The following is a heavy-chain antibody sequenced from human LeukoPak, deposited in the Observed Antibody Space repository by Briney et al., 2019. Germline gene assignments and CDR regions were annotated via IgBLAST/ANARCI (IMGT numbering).Heavy chain of an antibody. CDR2: ISYDGSNK. V-gene: IGHV3-30*18. CDR3: AKDAYYGSGSYYIHRGPSGMDV. J-gene: IGHJ6*04. CDR1: GFTFSSYG. Sequence: GGPLRLSCAASGFTFSSYGMHWVRQAPGKGLEWVAVISYDGSNKYYADSVKGRFTISRDNSKNTLYLQMNSLRAEDTAVYYCAKDAYYGSGSYYIHRGPSGMDVWGKGTTVTVSS. D-gene: IGHD3-10*01.